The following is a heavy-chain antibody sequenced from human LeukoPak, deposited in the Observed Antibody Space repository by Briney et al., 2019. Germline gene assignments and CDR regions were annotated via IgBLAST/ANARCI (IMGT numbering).Heavy chain of an antibody. V-gene: IGHV3-48*03. J-gene: IGHJ3*02. CDR2: ISSSGSTI. CDR3: ARDKNWGIDAFDI. D-gene: IGHD7-27*01. CDR1: GLTFSSYE. Sequence: GGSLRLSCAASGLTFSSYEMNWVRQAPGKGLEWVSYISSSGSTIYYADSVKGRFTISRDNAKNSLYLQMSSLRAEDTAVYYCARDKNWGIDAFDIWGQGTMVTVSS.